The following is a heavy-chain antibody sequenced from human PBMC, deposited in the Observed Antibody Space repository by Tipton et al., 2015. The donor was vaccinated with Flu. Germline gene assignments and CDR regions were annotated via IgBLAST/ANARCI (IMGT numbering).Heavy chain of an antibody. CDR1: GGSISSSSYY. CDR3: ARDRGSSGWSDY. Sequence: LRLSCTVSGGSISSSSYYWGWIRQPPGTGLEWIGSIYYSGSTYYNPSLKGRVAISVDTSKNQFALKLSSVTAADTAVYYCARDRGSSGWSDYWGQGTLVTVSS. J-gene: IGHJ4*02. CDR2: IYYSGST. V-gene: IGHV4-39*06. D-gene: IGHD6-19*01.